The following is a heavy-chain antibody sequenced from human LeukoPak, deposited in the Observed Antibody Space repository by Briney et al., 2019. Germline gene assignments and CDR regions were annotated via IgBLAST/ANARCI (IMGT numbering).Heavy chain of an antibody. Sequence: GESLKISCKGSGYSFTSYWIGWVRQMPGKGLEWMGIIYPGDSGTRYSPSFQGQVTISADKSISTAYLQWSSLKASDTAMYCCARAMDARGTILDYWGQGTLVTVSS. V-gene: IGHV5-51*01. CDR1: GYSFTSYW. D-gene: IGHD3-16*01. J-gene: IGHJ4*02. CDR2: IYPGDSGT. CDR3: ARAMDARGTILDY.